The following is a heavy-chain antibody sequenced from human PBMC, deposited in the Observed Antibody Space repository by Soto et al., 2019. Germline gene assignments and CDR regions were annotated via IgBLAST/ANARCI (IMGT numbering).Heavy chain of an antibody. CDR2: IYPGDSDT. Sequence: PVASRTISCKVSGYSFTNYWIGWVRQMPGKGLEWMGIIYPGDSDTRYSPSFQGQVIISVDQSISTAYLQWSSLQASDTAMYYCARQDYNYAYFDFWGQGTLVTVSS. CDR1: GYSFTNYW. CDR3: ARQDYNYAYFDF. V-gene: IGHV5-51*01. J-gene: IGHJ4*02. D-gene: IGHD5-18*01.